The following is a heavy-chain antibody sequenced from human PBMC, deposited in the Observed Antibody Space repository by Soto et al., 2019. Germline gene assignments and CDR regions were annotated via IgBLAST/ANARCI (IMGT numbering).Heavy chain of an antibody. J-gene: IGHJ3*02. CDR2: ISGSGGSP. CDR3: AKDLAVSSGYYFAFDI. V-gene: IGHV3-23*01. D-gene: IGHD3-22*01. CDR1: GFTFSSYA. Sequence: GGSLRLSCAASGFTFSSYAMSWVRQAPGKGLEWVSAISGSGGSPYYADSVKGRFTISRDNSKNTLYLQMNSLRAEDTAVYYCAKDLAVSSGYYFAFDIWGQGTMVTVSS.